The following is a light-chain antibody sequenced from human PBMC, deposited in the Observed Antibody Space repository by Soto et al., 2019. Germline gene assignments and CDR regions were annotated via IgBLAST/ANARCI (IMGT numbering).Light chain of an antibody. Sequence: QAVLTQPPSVSGAPGQRVTISCTGSSSNIGAGYDVQWYQQLPGTAPKLLIYGNYNRPSGVPDRFSGSKSGTSASLAITGLQAEDEADYYCQSYDSSLSGVVFGGGTKLTVL. CDR2: GNY. CDR1: SSNIGAGYD. J-gene: IGLJ2*01. CDR3: QSYDSSLSGVV. V-gene: IGLV1-40*01.